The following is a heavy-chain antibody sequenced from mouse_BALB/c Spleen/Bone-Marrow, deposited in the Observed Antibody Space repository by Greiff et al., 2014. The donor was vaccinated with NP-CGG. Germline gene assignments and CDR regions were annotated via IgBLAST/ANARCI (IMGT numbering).Heavy chain of an antibody. CDR3: ARYGNYDAMDY. CDR1: GYTFTSYW. J-gene: IGHJ4*01. Sequence: QVQLKDSGAELVKPGASVKLPCKASGYTFTSYWMHWVEQRPGQGLEWIGEINPSNGRTNYNETFKSKATLTVDKSSTTAYMQLSSLTSDDSAVYYCARYGNYDAMDYWGQGTSVTVSS. V-gene: IGHV1S81*02. D-gene: IGHD2-1*01. CDR2: INPSNGRT.